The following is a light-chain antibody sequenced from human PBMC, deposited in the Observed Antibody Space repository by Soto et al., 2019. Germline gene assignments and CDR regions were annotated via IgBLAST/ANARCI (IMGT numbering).Light chain of an antibody. CDR1: SSDIGRYNY. J-gene: IGLJ1*01. V-gene: IGLV2-14*01. CDR2: EVS. CDR3: SSLRSNRGV. Sequence: QSALTQPASVSGSPGQSIAISCTGTSSDIGRYNYVSWYQQHPGKAPKLIIYEVSNRPSGVSNRFSGSKSGNTASLIISGLQAEDEADYYGSSLRSNRGVFGTGTKVTVL.